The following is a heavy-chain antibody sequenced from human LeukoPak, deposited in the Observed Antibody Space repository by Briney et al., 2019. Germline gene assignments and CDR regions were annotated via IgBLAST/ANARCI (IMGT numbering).Heavy chain of an antibody. D-gene: IGHD3-10*01. V-gene: IGHV3-33*01. CDR2: IWYDGSNK. CDR1: GFTFSSYG. J-gene: IGHJ4*02. Sequence: GGSLRLSCAASGFTFSSYGMHWVRQAPGKGLEWVAVIWYDGSNKYYADSVKGRFTISRDNSKNTLYLQMNSLRAEDTAVYYCARDSLWFGELSYYFDYWGQGTLVTVSS. CDR3: ARDSLWFGELSYYFDY.